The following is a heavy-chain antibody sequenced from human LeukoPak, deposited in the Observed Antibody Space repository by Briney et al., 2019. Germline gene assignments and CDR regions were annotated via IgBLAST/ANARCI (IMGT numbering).Heavy chain of an antibody. D-gene: IGHD6-19*01. CDR3: ARGSGGHSSGWYEY. CDR1: GGSFSGYY. J-gene: IGHJ4*02. CDR2: INHSGST. V-gene: IGHV4-34*01. Sequence: SETLSLTCAVYGGSFSGYYWSWIRQPPGKGLEWIGEINHSGSTNYNPSLKSRVTISVDTSKNQFSLKLSSVTAADTAVYYCARGSGGHSSGWYEYWGQGTLVTVSS.